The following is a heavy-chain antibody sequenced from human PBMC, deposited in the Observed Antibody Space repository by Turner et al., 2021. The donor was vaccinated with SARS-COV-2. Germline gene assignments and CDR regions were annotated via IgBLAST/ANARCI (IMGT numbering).Heavy chain of an antibody. CDR2: FDPEDGET. D-gene: IGHD2-8*01. CDR1: VYTLIELS. CDR3: ATAPPYCTNGVCPNWFDP. V-gene: IGHV1-24*01. J-gene: IGHJ5*02. Sequence: QVQLVQSGAAVNQPGASVKVSWKVSVYTLIELSMHWVRQAPGKGLEWMGGFDPEDGETIYAQKFQGRVSMTEDTSTDTAYMELSSLRSEDTAVYYCATAPPYCTNGVCPNWFDPWGQGTLVTVSS.